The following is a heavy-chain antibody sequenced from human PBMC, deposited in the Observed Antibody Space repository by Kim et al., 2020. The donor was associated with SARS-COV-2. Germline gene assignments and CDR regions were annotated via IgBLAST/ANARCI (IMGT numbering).Heavy chain of an antibody. CDR2: IYYSGST. CDR1: GGSISSGDYY. J-gene: IGHJ6*03. CDR3: ARETKGVRGVILRHYYYMDV. D-gene: IGHD3-10*01. Sequence: SETLSLTCTVSGGSISSGDYYWSWIRQPPGKGLEWIGYIYYSGSTYYNPSLKSRVTISVDTSKNQFSLKLSSVTAADTAVYYCARETKGVRGVILRHYYYMDVWGKGTTVTVSS. V-gene: IGHV4-30-4*01.